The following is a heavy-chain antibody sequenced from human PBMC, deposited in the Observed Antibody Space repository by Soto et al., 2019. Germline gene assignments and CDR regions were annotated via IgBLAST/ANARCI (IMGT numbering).Heavy chain of an antibody. CDR3: AKGDYDILTGYSSLYYFDY. Sequence: QVQLVESGGGVVQPGRSLRLSCAASGFSFSNYGMHWVRQAPGKGLEWVAVISYDGSNKSYADSVKGRFTISRDNSKNTLYLQMNSLRAEDTAVYYCAKGDYDILTGYSSLYYFDYWGQGTLVTVSS. V-gene: IGHV3-30*18. J-gene: IGHJ4*02. CDR2: ISYDGSNK. D-gene: IGHD3-9*01. CDR1: GFSFSNYG.